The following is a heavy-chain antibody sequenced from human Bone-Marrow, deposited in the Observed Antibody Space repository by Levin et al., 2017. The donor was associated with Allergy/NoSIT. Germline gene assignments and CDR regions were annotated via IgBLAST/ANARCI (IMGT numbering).Heavy chain of an antibody. J-gene: IGHJ4*02. Sequence: SETLSLTCTVSGGSVSSTSYYWSWIRQPPGKGLEWIGYSYYSGSTNYNPSLKSRVTISVDPSKNQFSLKLTSVTAADTAVYYCARVNLYYGLGSYPDYWGQGTLVTVSS. CDR1: GGSVSSTSYY. V-gene: IGHV4-61*01. D-gene: IGHD3-10*01. CDR3: ARVNLYYGLGSYPDY. CDR2: SYYSGST.